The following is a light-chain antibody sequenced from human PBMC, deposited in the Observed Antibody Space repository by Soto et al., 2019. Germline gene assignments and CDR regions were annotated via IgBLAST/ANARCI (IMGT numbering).Light chain of an antibody. V-gene: IGLV2-14*01. CDR1: SSDVGAYNY. CDR3: SSYKSATTYV. CDR2: DVS. Sequence: QSALTQPASVSGSPGQSITISCTGTSSDVGAYNYASWYQQYPGEAPKVIIYDVSHRPAGVSNRFSGSKSGNTASLTISGLQTQDEADYYCSSYKSATTYVFGTGTKVTVL. J-gene: IGLJ1*01.